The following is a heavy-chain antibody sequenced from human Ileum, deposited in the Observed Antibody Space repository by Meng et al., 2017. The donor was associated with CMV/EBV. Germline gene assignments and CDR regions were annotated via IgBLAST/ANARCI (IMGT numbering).Heavy chain of an antibody. CDR1: VVSINTFY. Sequence: QVQLDESYPGLVKPSETLSLTSTVPVVSINTFYWSWIRQPPGKRLEWIGYIYHSGNTNYNPSLNSRATISADTSTNQFSLKLSSVTAADTAVYYCARSVRSGSYAPHYFDYWGQGSLVTVSS. CDR2: IYHSGNT. V-gene: IGHV4-59*08. J-gene: IGHJ4*02. D-gene: IGHD1-26*01. CDR3: ARSVRSGSYAPHYFDY.